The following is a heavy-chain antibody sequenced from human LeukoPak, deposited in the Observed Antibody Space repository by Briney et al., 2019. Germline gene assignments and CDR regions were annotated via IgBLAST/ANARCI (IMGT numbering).Heavy chain of an antibody. CDR3: ARTGDFCSGYFDY. CDR1: GVSITSDTYC. Sequence: SQTLSLTCVVSGVSITSDTYCWSWIPQPPGKGLEWIGYILHSGSTYFNPSLKSRVTISIDTSKSQFSLKLSSVSAADTAVYYCARTGDFCSGYFDYWGQGTLVTVSS. CDR2: ILHSGST. J-gene: IGHJ4*02. D-gene: IGHD3-3*01. V-gene: IGHV4-30-2*01.